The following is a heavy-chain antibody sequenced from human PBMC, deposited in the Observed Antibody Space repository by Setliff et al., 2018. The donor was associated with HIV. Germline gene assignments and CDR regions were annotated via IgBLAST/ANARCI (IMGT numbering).Heavy chain of an antibody. V-gene: IGHV4-34*12. Sequence: SETLSLTCAVYGASFSDYYWSWIRQPPGKGLEWIGEIFHRGTTYNNPSLKSRVTISLDTSKNQFSLKLSPVTAADTALYYCARHGIRNWNDVGFDLWGQGTLVTVSS. D-gene: IGHD1-20*01. CDR2: IFHRGTT. CDR1: GASFSDYY. CDR3: ARHGIRNWNDVGFDL. J-gene: IGHJ4*02.